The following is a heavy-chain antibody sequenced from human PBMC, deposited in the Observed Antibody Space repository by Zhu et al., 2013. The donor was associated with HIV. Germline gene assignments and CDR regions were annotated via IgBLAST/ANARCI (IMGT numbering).Heavy chain of an antibody. V-gene: IGHV1-69*01. CDR3: ARGGEQQLVPYYFDY. J-gene: IGHJ4*02. Sequence: QVQLMQSGAEVKKPGSSVKVSCKASGGTFSSYAISWVRQAPGQGLEWMGGIIPIFGTANYAQKFQGRITITADESTSTAYMELSSLRSEDTAIYYCARGGEQQLVPYYFDYWGQGTLVTVSS. CDR2: IIPIFGTA. CDR1: GGTFSSYA. D-gene: IGHD6-13*01.